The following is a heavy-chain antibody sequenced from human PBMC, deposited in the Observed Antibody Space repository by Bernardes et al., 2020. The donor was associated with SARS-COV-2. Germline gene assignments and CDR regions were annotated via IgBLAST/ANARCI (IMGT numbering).Heavy chain of an antibody. CDR2: ISGSVVNI. CDR3: AKNDYYGSASYYGIDY. V-gene: IGHV3-23*01. Sequence: GGSLRLSRAASGFIFPYYAMSWVRQAPGKGLEWVSSISGSVVNIDYADSVKGRFTISRDNSKNTLFLEMNSLRAEDTAVYYCAKNDYYGSASYYGIDYWGQGTLVTVSS. CDR1: GFIFPYYA. J-gene: IGHJ4*02. D-gene: IGHD3-10*01.